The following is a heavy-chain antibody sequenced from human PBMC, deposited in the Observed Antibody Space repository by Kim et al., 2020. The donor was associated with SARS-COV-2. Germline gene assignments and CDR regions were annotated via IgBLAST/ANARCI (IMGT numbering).Heavy chain of an antibody. Sequence: GGSLRLSCAASGFTFSSYSMNWVRQAPGKGLEWVSSISSSSSYIYYADSVKGRFTISRDNAKNSLYLQMNSLRAEDTAVYYCATGPRNGYDSSGYYYPYWYFDLWGRGTLVTVSS. V-gene: IGHV3-21*01. D-gene: IGHD3-22*01. CDR1: GFTFSSYS. CDR2: ISSSSSYI. J-gene: IGHJ2*01. CDR3: ATGPRNGYDSSGYYYPYWYFDL.